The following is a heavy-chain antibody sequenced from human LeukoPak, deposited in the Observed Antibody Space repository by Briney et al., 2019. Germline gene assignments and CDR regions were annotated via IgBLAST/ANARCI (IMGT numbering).Heavy chain of an antibody. CDR2: ISGSSGST. V-gene: IGHV3-23*01. J-gene: IGHJ4*02. D-gene: IGHD4-17*01. CDR1: GFTFSSYA. Sequence: GGSLRLSCAASGFTFSSYAMSWVRQAPGKGLEWVGTISGSSGSTYYADSVKRRFTISRDNSKNTLYLQMNSLRAEDTAVYYCAKMILTTVIYYFDYWGQGTLVTVSS. CDR3: AKMILTTVIYYFDY.